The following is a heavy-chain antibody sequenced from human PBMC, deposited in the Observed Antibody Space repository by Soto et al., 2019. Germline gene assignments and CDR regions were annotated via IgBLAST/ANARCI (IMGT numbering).Heavy chain of an antibody. Sequence: SETLSLTCTVSGDSISSYYWSWVRQPPGKGLEWIGYIYYSGRSNYSPSLRSRVTMSVDTSKNQFSLKLNSMTAADMAIYYCARVGGSGWNFDSWGQGILVTVS. D-gene: IGHD6-19*01. CDR1: GDSISSYY. J-gene: IGHJ4*02. CDR2: IYYSGRS. CDR3: ARVGGSGWNFDS. V-gene: IGHV4-59*01.